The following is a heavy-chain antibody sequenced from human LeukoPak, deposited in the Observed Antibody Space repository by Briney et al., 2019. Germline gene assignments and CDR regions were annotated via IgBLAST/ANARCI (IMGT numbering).Heavy chain of an antibody. CDR1: GFTFSDYY. CDR3: ASESYSYGLYFDY. J-gene: IGHJ4*02. V-gene: IGHV3-11*01. Sequence: TGGSLRLSCAASGFTFSDYYMSWIRQAPGKGLEWVSYISSSGSTIYYADSVKGRFTISRDNAKNSLYLQMNSPRAEDTAVYYCASESYSYGLYFDYWGQGTLVTVSS. D-gene: IGHD5-18*01. CDR2: ISSSGSTI.